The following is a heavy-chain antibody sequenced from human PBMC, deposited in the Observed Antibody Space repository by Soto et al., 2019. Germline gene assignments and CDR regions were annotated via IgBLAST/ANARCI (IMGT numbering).Heavy chain of an antibody. D-gene: IGHD6-19*01. V-gene: IGHV3-30*18. Sequence: QVQLVESGGGVVQPGRSLRLSCAASGFTFSSYGMHWVRQAPGKGLEWVAVISYDGSNKYYADSVKGRFTIPRDNSKNTLYLQMNSLRAEDTAVYYCAKTMSTGYSSGWNDYWGQGTLVTVSS. J-gene: IGHJ4*02. CDR2: ISYDGSNK. CDR3: AKTMSTGYSSGWNDY. CDR1: GFTFSSYG.